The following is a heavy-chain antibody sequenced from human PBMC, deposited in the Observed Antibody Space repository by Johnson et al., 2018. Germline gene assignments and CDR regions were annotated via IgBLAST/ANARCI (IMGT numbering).Heavy chain of an antibody. J-gene: IGHJ3*02. V-gene: IGHV4-61*02. CDR1: GGSISRGSFY. Sequence: QVQLQESGPGLVKPSQTLSLTCTVSGGSISRGSFYWSWIRQPVGKGLEWIGRIYTSGGTKYQPSLKSRVTISVDTSKNQFSLKLYTGTAADTAVYYCATWIQRGFDAFDIWGQGTMVTVSS. CDR3: ATWIQRGFDAFDI. D-gene: IGHD5-18*01. CDR2: IYTSGGT.